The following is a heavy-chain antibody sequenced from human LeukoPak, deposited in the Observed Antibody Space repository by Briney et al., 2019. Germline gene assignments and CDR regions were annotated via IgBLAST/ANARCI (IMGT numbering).Heavy chain of an antibody. Sequence: GGSLRLSCAASGFTFSSYWMSWVRQAPGKGLEWVANIKQDGSEEYYVDSVKGRFTISRDNAKNSLYLQMNSLRAEDTAVYYCARAPKLLLWFGEPLDYWGQGTLVTVSS. CDR1: GFTFSSYW. CDR2: IKQDGSEE. CDR3: ARAPKLLLWFGEPLDY. J-gene: IGHJ4*02. D-gene: IGHD3-10*01. V-gene: IGHV3-7*03.